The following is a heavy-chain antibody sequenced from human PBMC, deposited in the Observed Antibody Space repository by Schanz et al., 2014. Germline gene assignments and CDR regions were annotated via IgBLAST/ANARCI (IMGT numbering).Heavy chain of an antibody. CDR2: ISASGGDT. J-gene: IGHJ4*02. CDR3: AKVRYSSGWRGDYFDE. D-gene: IGHD6-25*01. CDR1: EFTFSTDA. V-gene: IGHV3-23*01. Sequence: DVHLLESGGGLVQPGGSLRLSCAASEFTFSTDAMSWVRQAPGKELEWLSVISASGGDTYYADSVKGRFTISRDNSKNTLYLQMNSLRAEDTAVYYCAKVRYSSGWRGDYFDEWGQGTLVTVAS.